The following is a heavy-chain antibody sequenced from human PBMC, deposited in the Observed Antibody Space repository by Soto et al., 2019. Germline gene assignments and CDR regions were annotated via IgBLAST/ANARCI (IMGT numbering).Heavy chain of an antibody. J-gene: IGHJ6*02. CDR3: AKGRGGKTVANFGMDV. V-gene: IGHV1-46*01. D-gene: IGHD3-16*01. CDR1: GDSVSNDY. CDR2: ISPFGGAT. Sequence: SVKVSFKASGDSVSNDYLHWVRQAPGQGFEWLGLISPFGGATAYAQRFKGRVTVTMDKSSTTFYLELSSLRSDDTAVYYCAKGRGGKTVANFGMDVWGQGVTVTVSS.